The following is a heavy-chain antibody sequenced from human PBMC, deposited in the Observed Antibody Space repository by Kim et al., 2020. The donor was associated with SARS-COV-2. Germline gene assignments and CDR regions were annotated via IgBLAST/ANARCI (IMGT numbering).Heavy chain of an antibody. Sequence: GGSLRLSCGASGFTFSTYGMHWVRQAPGKGLEWVAVVSYDGGKTYYADSVKGRFTISRDNSKNTLYLQMNSLRAEDTAVYFCANKGCGDGNCYSGMGYWGQGTLVIVSS. D-gene: IGHD2-15*01. J-gene: IGHJ4*02. CDR2: VSYDGGKT. V-gene: IGHV3-30*18. CDR3: ANKGCGDGNCYSGMGY. CDR1: GFTFSTYG.